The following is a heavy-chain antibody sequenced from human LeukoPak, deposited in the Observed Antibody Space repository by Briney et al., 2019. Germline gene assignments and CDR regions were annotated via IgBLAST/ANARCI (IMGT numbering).Heavy chain of an antibody. Sequence: SETLSLTCTVSGGSISSGGYYWSWIRQPPGKGLEWIGYIYHSGSTYYNPSLKSRVTISVDRSKNQVSLKLSSVTAADTAVYYCARRGDTAISIDYWGQGTLVTVSS. CDR3: ARRGDTAISIDY. V-gene: IGHV4-30-2*01. J-gene: IGHJ4*02. CDR1: GGSISSGGYY. D-gene: IGHD5-18*01. CDR2: IYHSGST.